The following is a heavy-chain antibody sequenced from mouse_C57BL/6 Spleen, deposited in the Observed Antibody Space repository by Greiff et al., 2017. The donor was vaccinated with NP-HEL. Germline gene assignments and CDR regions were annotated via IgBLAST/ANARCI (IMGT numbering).Heavy chain of an antibody. CDR2: IWRGGST. D-gene: IGHD1-1*01. CDR3: AKTRATVVDYAMDY. J-gene: IGHJ4*01. V-gene: IGHV2-5*01. CDR1: GFSLTSYG. Sequence: QQSGPGLVQPSQSLSITCTVSGFSLTSYGVHWVRQSPGKGLEWLGVIWRGGSTDYNAAFMSRLSITKDNSKSQVFFKMNSLQADDTAIYYCAKTRATVVDYAMDYWGQGTSVTVSS.